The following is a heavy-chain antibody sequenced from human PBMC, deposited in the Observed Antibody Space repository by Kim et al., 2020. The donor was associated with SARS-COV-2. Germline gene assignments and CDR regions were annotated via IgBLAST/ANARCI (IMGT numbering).Heavy chain of an antibody. J-gene: IGHJ4*02. CDR3: TTGRGTGDLNY. Sequence: GGSLRLSCAASGFTFSNAWMSWVRQAPGKGLEWVGRIKSKTDGGTTDYAAPVKGRFTISRDDSKNTLYLQMNSLKTEDTDLYYCTTGRGTGDLNYWGQGTLVTVSS. D-gene: IGHD7-27*01. CDR2: IKSKTDGGTT. CDR1: GFTFSNAW. V-gene: IGHV3-15*01.